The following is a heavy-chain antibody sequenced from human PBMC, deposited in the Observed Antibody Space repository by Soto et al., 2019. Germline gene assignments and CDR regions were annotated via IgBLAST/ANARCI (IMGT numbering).Heavy chain of an antibody. D-gene: IGHD6-13*01. CDR3: ARRWETSSWYLDY. CDR2: ISCNDGNT. V-gene: IGHV1-18*01. CDR1: GYTFTNHG. J-gene: IGHJ4*02. Sequence: QVQLVQSGDEVKNAGASVKVSCKASGYTFTNHGISWVRQAPGQGLAWMGWISCNDGNTKYAQKLQGRVTINIDKSTTTAYMELRSLRSDDTTVYYCARRWETSSWYLDYWCQGTLVNVS.